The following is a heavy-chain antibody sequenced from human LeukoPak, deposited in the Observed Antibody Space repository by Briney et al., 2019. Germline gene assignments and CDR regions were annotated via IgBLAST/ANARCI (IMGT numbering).Heavy chain of an antibody. CDR1: GFTFSSYA. Sequence: SGGSLRLSCAASGFTFSSYAMHWVRRAPGKGLEWVAVISYDGSNKYYADSVKGRFTISRDNSKNTLYLQMNSLRAEDTAVYYCARDLWWGQGTLVTVSS. CDR2: ISYDGSNK. D-gene: IGHD2-21*01. J-gene: IGHJ4*02. CDR3: ARDLW. V-gene: IGHV3-30*04.